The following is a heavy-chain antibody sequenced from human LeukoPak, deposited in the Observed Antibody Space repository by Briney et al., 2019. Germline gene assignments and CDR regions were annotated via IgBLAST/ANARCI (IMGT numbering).Heavy chain of an antibody. V-gene: IGHV1-2*02. D-gene: IGHD4-17*01. CDR3: TSQPFLGDYSIFDF. CDR1: AYTFTGYY. J-gene: IGHJ4*02. Sequence: GSVTDSCKASAYTFTGYYMHWVRQAPGQGGERMGWIKPNSGGTHYAQTFQGRVTLTSATSINTAYMDLSRLRSDDTAVYYCTSQPFLGDYSIFDFWGQGTLVTVSS. CDR2: IKPNSGGT.